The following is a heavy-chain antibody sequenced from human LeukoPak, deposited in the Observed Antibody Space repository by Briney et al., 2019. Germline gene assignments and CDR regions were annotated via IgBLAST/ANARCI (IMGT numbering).Heavy chain of an antibody. CDR3: AREASEAAGKGYYYYGMDV. Sequence: GGSLRLSCAASGFTFDDYAMHWVRQAPGKGLEWVSGISWNSGSIGYAGSVKGRFTISRENAKNSLYLQMNSLRAGDTAVYYCAREASEAAGKGYYYYGMDVWGQGTTVTVSS. J-gene: IGHJ6*02. D-gene: IGHD6-13*01. CDR2: ISWNSGSI. V-gene: IGHV3-9*01. CDR1: GFTFDDYA.